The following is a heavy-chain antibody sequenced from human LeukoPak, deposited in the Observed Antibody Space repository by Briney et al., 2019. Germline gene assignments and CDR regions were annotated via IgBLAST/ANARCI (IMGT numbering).Heavy chain of an antibody. D-gene: IGHD3-9*01. J-gene: IGHJ6*03. CDR1: GYTFTGYY. CDR2: INPNSGGT. V-gene: IGHV1-2*02. CDR3: ARGSPLEGPLRYFDWLSYYYYMDV. Sequence: ASVKVSCKASGYTFTGYYMHWVRQAPGQGLEWMGWINPNSGGTNYAQKFQGRVTMTRNTSISTAYMELSSLRSEDTAVYYCARGSPLEGPLRYFDWLSYYYYMDVWGKGTTVTISS.